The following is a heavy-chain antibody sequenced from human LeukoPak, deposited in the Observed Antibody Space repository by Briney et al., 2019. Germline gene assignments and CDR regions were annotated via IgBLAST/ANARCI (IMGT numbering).Heavy chain of an antibody. D-gene: IGHD3-22*01. Sequence: GGSLRLSCAVSGITLSNYGMSWVRQAPGKGLEWVAGISGNGGSTNYADSVKGRFTISRDNPKNTLYLQMNSLRAEDTAVYFCAKRGVVIRVILVGFHKEAYYFDSWGQGALVIVSS. J-gene: IGHJ4*02. CDR1: GITLSNYG. CDR2: ISGNGGST. CDR3: AKRGVVIRVILVGFHKEAYYFDS. V-gene: IGHV3-23*01.